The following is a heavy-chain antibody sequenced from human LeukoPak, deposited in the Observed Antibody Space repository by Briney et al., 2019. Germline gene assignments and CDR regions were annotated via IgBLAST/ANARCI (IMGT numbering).Heavy chain of an antibody. V-gene: IGHV4-4*09. CDR3: ARQKCTSTSCLTKNAFDI. CDR2: IYTSGTT. Sequence: SETLSLTCTVSGASLSSDYWSWIRLPPGKELEWIGYIYTSGTTSYNPSLKSRVTMSVDMSKNHVSLNLTSVTAADTAVYYCARQKCTSTSCLTKNAFDIWGQGTMVTVSS. J-gene: IGHJ3*02. D-gene: IGHD2-2*01. CDR1: GASLSSDY.